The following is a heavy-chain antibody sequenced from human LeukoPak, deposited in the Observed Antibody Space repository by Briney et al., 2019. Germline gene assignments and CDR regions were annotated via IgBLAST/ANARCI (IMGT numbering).Heavy chain of an antibody. J-gene: IGHJ5*02. CDR1: GYSFTSYW. V-gene: IGHV5-51*01. D-gene: IGHD3-22*01. CDR3: ARSAYYYDSSGYYGGWFDP. CDR2: IYPGDSDT. Sequence: GESLKISCKGSGYSFTSYWIGWVRQMPGKGLEWMGIIYPGDSDTRYSPSFQGQVTISADKSISTAYLQRSSLKASDTAMYYCARSAYYYDSSGYYGGWFDPWGQGTLVTVSS.